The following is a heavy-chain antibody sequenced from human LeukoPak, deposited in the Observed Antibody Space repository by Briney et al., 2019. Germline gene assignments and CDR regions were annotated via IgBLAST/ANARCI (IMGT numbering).Heavy chain of an antibody. V-gene: IGHV4-59*01. CDR1: GGCISSYY. CDR3: ARGGSSSSWPFYY. CDR2: IHYSGST. D-gene: IGHD6-13*01. J-gene: IGHJ4*02. Sequence: PSETLSLTCTVAGGCISSYYWSWIRQPPGKELEWIGYIHYSGSTNYNPSLKSRVTMSVDTSKNQFSLKLTSVTAADTAVYYCARGGSSSSWPFYYWGQGTLVTVSS.